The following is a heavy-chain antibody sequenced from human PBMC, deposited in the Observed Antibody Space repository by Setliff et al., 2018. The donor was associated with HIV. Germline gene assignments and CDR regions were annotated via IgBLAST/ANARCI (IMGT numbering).Heavy chain of an antibody. CDR1: GYSSTSYY. V-gene: IGHV1-46*01. CDR2: INPSGGST. Sequence: SVQVSCKASGYSSTSYYMHWVRQAPGQGLEWMGIINPSGGSTSYAQKFQGRVTMTRDTSTSTAYMEMSRLGSEDTAVYYCARDYYYYGSGSFGLGYWGQGTPVTVSS. J-gene: IGHJ4*02. CDR3: ARDYYYYGSGSFGLGY. D-gene: IGHD3-10*01.